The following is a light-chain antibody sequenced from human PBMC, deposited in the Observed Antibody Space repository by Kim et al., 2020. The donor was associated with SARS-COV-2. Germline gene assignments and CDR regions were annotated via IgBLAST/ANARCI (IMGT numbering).Light chain of an antibody. V-gene: IGLV3-1*01. J-gene: IGLJ2*01. CDR2: QDS. CDR3: QAWDSSTAV. CDR1: KLGDKY. Sequence: SVSPGRTASITCSGDKLGDKYACWYQQKPGQAPVLVIYQDSKRPSGIPERFSGSNSGNTATLTISGTQTMDEADYYCQAWDSSTAVFGGGTRLTV.